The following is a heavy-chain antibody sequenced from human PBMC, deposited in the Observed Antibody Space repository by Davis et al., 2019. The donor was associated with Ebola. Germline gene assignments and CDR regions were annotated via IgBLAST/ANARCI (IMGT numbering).Heavy chain of an antibody. CDR1: GFTVSGNY. CDR2: ITTSGTTI. D-gene: IGHD2/OR15-2a*01. J-gene: IGHJ4*02. CDR3: TRGRHSEPTYDDY. V-gene: IGHV3-11*04. Sequence: LSLTCAASGFTVSGNYMTWIRQAPGKGLECVSYITTSGTTIYCADSVKGRFTISRGNAKNSLFLQMNSLRAEDTAGYYCTRGRHSEPTYDDYWGQGTLVTVSS.